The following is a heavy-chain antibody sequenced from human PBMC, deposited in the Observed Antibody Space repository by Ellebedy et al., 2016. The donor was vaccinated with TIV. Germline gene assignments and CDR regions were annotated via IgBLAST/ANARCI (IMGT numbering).Heavy chain of an antibody. CDR3: AREGRATIYDAFDI. CDR1: GLTFSSYV. Sequence: GESLKISCAASGLTFSSYVMHWVRQAPGKGLEWVALLSHNGSNRYYADSVKGQFMISRNNSKNTLYLQMNSLRPEDTAMYYCAREGRATIYDAFDIWGQGTMVTVSS. D-gene: IGHD5-12*01. CDR2: LSHNGSNR. J-gene: IGHJ3*02. V-gene: IGHV3-30-3*01.